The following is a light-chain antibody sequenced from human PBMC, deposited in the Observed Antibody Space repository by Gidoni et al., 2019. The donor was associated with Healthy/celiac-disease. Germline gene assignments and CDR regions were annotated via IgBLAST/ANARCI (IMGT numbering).Light chain of an antibody. J-gene: IGLJ1*01. CDR1: SSNIGSNY. V-gene: IGLV1-47*01. CDR3: AAWDDSPSGSGV. Sequence: QSVLTQPHSASGTPGQRVTISCSGSSSNIGSNYGYWYQQLPGTAPNLLISRNNQRPSGVPDRFSGSKSGTSASLAISGLRSEDEADYYCAAWDDSPSGSGVFGTGTKVTVL. CDR2: RNN.